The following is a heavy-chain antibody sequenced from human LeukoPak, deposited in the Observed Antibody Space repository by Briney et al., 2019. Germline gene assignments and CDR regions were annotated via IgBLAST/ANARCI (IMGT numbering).Heavy chain of an antibody. D-gene: IGHD6-19*01. J-gene: IGHJ4*02. CDR2: ISWNSGSI. CDR1: GFTFDDYA. V-gene: IGHV3-9*01. CDR3: AKGQWLALGGFDY. Sequence: PGGSLRLSCAASGFTFDDYAMHWVRQAPGKGLEWVSGISWNSGSIGYADSVKGRFTISRDNAKNSLYLQMNSLRAEDTALYYCAKGQWLALGGFDYWGQGTLVTVSS.